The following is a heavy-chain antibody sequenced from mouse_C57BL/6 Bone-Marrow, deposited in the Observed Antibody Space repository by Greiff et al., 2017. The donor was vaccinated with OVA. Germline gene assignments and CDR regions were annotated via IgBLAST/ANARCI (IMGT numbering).Heavy chain of an antibody. J-gene: IGHJ2*01. CDR2: IYPGDGDT. D-gene: IGHD3-2*02. CDR1: GYAFSSSW. Sequence: VQVVESGPELVKPGASVKISCKASGYAFSSSWMNWVKQRPGKGLEWIGRIYPGDGDTNYNGKFKGKATLTADKSSSTAYMQLSSLTSEDSAVYFCARGSQATCDYWGQGTTLTVSS. V-gene: IGHV1-82*01. CDR3: ARGSQATCDY.